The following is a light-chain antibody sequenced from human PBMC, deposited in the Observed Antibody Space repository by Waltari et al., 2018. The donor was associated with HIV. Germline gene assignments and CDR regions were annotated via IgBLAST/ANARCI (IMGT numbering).Light chain of an antibody. CDR1: RSDVGGYNY. Sequence: QSALTQPASVSGSPGQSITISCTGTRSDVGGYNYVSWYQNHPGKATKHVIYEVSNRPSGVSNRFSGFKSANTASLTISGLQAEDEGDYYCSSYTSSRTWVFGGGTKLTVL. V-gene: IGLV2-14*01. CDR2: EVS. J-gene: IGLJ3*02. CDR3: SSYTSSRTWV.